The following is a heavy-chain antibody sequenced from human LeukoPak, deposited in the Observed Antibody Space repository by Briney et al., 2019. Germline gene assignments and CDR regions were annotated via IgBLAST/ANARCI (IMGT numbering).Heavy chain of an antibody. Sequence: SGGSLRLSCAASGFTFSSYSMNWVRQAPGKGLGWVSSISSSSGYIYYADSVKGRFTISRDNAKNSLYLQMNSLRAEDTAVYYCARDFLIDSGYSSGWYRAGFDYWGQGTLVTVSS. CDR2: ISSSSGYI. CDR3: ARDFLIDSGYSSGWYRAGFDY. D-gene: IGHD6-19*01. J-gene: IGHJ4*02. V-gene: IGHV3-21*01. CDR1: GFTFSSYS.